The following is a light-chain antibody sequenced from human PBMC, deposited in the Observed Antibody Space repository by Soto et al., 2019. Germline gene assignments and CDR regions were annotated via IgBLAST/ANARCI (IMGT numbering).Light chain of an antibody. Sequence: QSVLTQPPSVSGAPGQRVTISCTGSSSNIGAGYDVHWYQQLPGTAPKLLIYGNSNRPSGVPDRFSGSKSGTSASLAITGLHAEDEADYSCQSYDSSLSVWVFGGGTKLTVL. CDR3: QSYDSSLSVWV. J-gene: IGLJ3*02. CDR1: SSNIGAGYD. V-gene: IGLV1-40*01. CDR2: GNS.